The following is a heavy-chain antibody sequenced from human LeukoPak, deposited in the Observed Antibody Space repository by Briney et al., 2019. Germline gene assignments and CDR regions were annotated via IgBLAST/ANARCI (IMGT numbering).Heavy chain of an antibody. J-gene: IGHJ4*02. Sequence: ASVKVSCKASGGTFSSYAISWVRQAPGQGLEWMGGITPIFGTANYAQKFQGRVTITTDESTSTAYMELSSLRSEDTAVYYCATSSGGYIDYWGQGTLVTVSS. CDR3: ATSSGGYIDY. CDR1: GGTFSSYA. D-gene: IGHD3-10*01. V-gene: IGHV1-69*05. CDR2: ITPIFGTA.